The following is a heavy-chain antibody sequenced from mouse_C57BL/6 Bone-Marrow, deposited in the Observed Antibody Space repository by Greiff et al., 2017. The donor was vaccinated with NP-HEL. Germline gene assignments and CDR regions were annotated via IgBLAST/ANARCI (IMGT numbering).Heavy chain of an antibody. J-gene: IGHJ4*01. CDR1: GYTFTSYW. V-gene: IGHV1-69*01. Sequence: QVQLQQSGAELVMPGASVKLSCKASGYTFTSYWMHWVKQRPGQGLEWIGEIDPSDSYTNYNQKFKGKSTLTVDKSSSTAYMQLSSLTSEDSAVYYCARSIGYFYAMDNWGQGTSVTVSS. D-gene: IGHD2-3*01. CDR3: ARSIGYFYAMDN. CDR2: IDPSDSYT.